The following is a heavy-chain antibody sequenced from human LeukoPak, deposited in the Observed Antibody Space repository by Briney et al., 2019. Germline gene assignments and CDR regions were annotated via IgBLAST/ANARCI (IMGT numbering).Heavy chain of an antibody. V-gene: IGHV4-61*08. CDR1: GGSVRSGDYY. CDR2: ISSTGST. D-gene: IGHD2-8*02. Sequence: SETLSLTCTVSGGSVRSGDYYWNWIRPAPEKGLEWLGHISSTGSTNYNPSLKSRVTILVDTSKNQFSLKLSSVTAADTAFYYCARARYSTGWVDYWGQGTLVTVSS. CDR3: ARARYSTGWVDY. J-gene: IGHJ4*02.